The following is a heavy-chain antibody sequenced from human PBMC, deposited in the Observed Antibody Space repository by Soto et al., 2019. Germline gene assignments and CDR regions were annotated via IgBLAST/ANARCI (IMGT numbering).Heavy chain of an antibody. CDR3: ARVGGINWFDP. V-gene: IGHV4-31*03. CDR2: IYYSGST. J-gene: IGHJ5*02. D-gene: IGHD3-16*01. CDR1: GGSISSGGYY. Sequence: QVQLQESGPGLVKPSQTLSLTCTVSGGSISSGGYYWSWIRQHPGQGLEWIGYIYYSGSTYYNPSLKSRVTITVDTSKNRFSLKLSSVTAADTAVYYCARVGGINWFDPWGQGTLVTVSS.